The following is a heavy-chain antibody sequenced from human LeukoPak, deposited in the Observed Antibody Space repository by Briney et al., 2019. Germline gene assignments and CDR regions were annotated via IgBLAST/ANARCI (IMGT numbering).Heavy chain of an antibody. Sequence: ASVKVSCKASGGTFSSYAISWVRQAPGQGLEWMGGIIPIFSTANYAQKFQGRVTITADKSTSTAYMELSSLRSEDTAVYYCARDVDDILTGYYLPGGWFDPWGQGTLVTVSS. D-gene: IGHD3-9*01. CDR2: IIPIFSTA. J-gene: IGHJ5*02. CDR1: GGTFSSYA. V-gene: IGHV1-69*06. CDR3: ARDVDDILTGYYLPGGWFDP.